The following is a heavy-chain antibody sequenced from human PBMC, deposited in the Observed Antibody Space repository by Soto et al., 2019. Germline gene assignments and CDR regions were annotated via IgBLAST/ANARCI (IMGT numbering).Heavy chain of an antibody. D-gene: IGHD3-22*01. CDR3: ARGDYYDIHDP. CDR2: INAGNGNT. J-gene: IGHJ5*02. Sequence: EASVTVSCKASGYTVTSYAMHWVRQAPGQRLEWMGWINAGNGNTKYSQKFQGRVTITRDTSASAAYMEVSSLRSEDTAVYYCARGDYYDIHDPWGQGTLVTVSS. V-gene: IGHV1-3*01. CDR1: GYTVTSYA.